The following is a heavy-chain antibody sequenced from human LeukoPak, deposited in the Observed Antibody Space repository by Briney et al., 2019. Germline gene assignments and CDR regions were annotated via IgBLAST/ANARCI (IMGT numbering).Heavy chain of an antibody. D-gene: IGHD6-13*01. J-gene: IGHJ4*02. Sequence: SETLSLTCTVSGGSISGYYWSWIRQPAGKGLEWIGYIYYSGSTNYNPSLKSRVTISVDTSKNQFSLKLSSVTAADTAVYYCARAYSSSWGYFDYWGQGALVTVSS. CDR1: GGSISGYY. CDR2: IYYSGST. CDR3: ARAYSSSWGYFDY. V-gene: IGHV4-59*01.